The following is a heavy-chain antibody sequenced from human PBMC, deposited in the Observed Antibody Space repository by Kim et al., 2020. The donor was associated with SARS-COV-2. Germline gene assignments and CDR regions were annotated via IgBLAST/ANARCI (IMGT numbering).Heavy chain of an antibody. Sequence: SETLSLTCAVYGGSFSGYYWSWIRQPPGKGLEWIGEINHSGSTNYNPSLKSRVTISVDTSKNQFSLKLSSVTAADTAVYYCARGRGGTTIVVVPAATYYFDYWGQGTLVTVSS. D-gene: IGHD2-2*01. J-gene: IGHJ4*02. V-gene: IGHV4-34*01. CDR2: INHSGST. CDR1: GGSFSGYY. CDR3: ARGRGGTTIVVVPAATYYFDY.